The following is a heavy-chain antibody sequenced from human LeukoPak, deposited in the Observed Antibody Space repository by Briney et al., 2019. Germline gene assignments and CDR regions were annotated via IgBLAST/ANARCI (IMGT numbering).Heavy chain of an antibody. CDR2: ISDSGSST. Sequence: GGSLRLSCAASGFTFNNYAMSWVRQPPGKGLEWVSSISDSGSSTNYADSVKGRFNMSRDNSRNTLYLQMNSLRAEDTAVYYCARDPGNSSSWYDYYYYGMDVWGQGTTVTVSS. CDR1: GFTFNNYA. D-gene: IGHD6-13*01. CDR3: ARDPGNSSSWYDYYYYGMDV. V-gene: IGHV3-23*01. J-gene: IGHJ6*02.